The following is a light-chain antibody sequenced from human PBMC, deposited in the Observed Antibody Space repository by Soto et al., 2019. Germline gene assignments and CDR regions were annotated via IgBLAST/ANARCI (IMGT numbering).Light chain of an antibody. J-gene: IGKJ1*01. V-gene: IGKV1-5*01. CDR1: QSISSW. CDR2: DAS. Sequence: DIQMTQSPATLSASVGDRFTTTGRASQSISSWLAWYQHKPGKAPKLLIYDASSLESGVPSRFSGSGSGTEFTLTISSLRPDDFATYYCKQYNSYWTFGQGTKVDIK. CDR3: KQYNSYWT.